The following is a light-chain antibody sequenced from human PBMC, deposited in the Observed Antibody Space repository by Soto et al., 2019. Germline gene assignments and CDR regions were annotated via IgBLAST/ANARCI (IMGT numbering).Light chain of an antibody. CDR1: ESVDSN. J-gene: IGKJ2*01. Sequence: EIVMTQSPATLSVSPGGRATLSCRASESVDSNLAWYQQQFGQPPRLIIYKASNRATGIPARFSGSGSGTEFTLTISGLQSQDVAVYYCQQYILMPYTFGQGTKVEI. V-gene: IGKV3D-15*01. CDR2: KAS. CDR3: QQYILMPYT.